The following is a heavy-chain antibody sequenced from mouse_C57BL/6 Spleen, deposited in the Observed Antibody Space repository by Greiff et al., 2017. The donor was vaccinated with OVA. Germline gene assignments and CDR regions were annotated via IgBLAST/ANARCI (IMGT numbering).Heavy chain of an antibody. CDR1: GYTFTSYW. D-gene: IGHD2-2*01. J-gene: IGHJ3*01. CDR2: IDPSDSYT. CDR3: AREYGYPFAY. V-gene: IGHV1-69*01. Sequence: QVQLQQPGAELVMPGASVKLSCKASGYTFTSYWMHWVKQRPGQGLEWIGEIDPSDSYTNYNQKFKGKSTLTVDKSSSTAYMQLSSLTSEDSAVYYCAREYGYPFAYWGQGTLVTVSA.